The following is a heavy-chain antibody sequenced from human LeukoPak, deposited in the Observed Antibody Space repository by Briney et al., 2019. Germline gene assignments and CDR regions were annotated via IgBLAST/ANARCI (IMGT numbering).Heavy chain of an antibody. CDR1: GFSFSSFS. V-gene: IGHV3-21*01. CDR3: AREGLAAAGLDY. J-gene: IGHJ4*02. CDR2: ISSSSGYK. D-gene: IGHD6-13*01. Sequence: GGSLRLSCAASGFSFSSFSMNWVRQAPGKGLEWVSSISSSSGYKYYADSMKGRFTVSRDNAKNSLYLQMNSPRVEDTAVYFCAREGLAAAGLDYWGQGTLVTVSS.